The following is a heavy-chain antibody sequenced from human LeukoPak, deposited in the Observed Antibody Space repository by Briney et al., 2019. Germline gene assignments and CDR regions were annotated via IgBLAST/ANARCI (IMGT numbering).Heavy chain of an antibody. V-gene: IGHV4-59*01. D-gene: IGHD2-15*01. J-gene: IGHJ3*02. Sequence: SETLSLTCTVSGGSISSYYWSWIRQPPGKGLEWIGYIYYSGSTNYNPSLKSRVTISVDTSKNQFSLKLSSVTAADTAVYYCARRSVGWRHDAFGIWGQGTMVTVSS. CDR1: GGSISSYY. CDR3: ARRSVGWRHDAFGI. CDR2: IYYSGST.